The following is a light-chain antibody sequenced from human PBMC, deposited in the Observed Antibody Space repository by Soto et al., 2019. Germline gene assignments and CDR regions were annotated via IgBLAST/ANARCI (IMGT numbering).Light chain of an antibody. CDR2: DAS. CDR1: QRVSSY. Sequence: EIVLTQSPATLSLSPGERVTLSCRASQRVSSYLAWYQQKPGQAPRLLMFDASSRATGIPARFSGSGSGTDFTLTISRLEPEDFAIYYCQQRSNWPLTFGGGTKVEIK. CDR3: QQRSNWPLT. J-gene: IGKJ4*01. V-gene: IGKV3-11*01.